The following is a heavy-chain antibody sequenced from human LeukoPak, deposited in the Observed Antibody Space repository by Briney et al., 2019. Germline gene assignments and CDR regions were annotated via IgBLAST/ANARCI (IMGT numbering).Heavy chain of an antibody. CDR1: GDSVSSNSAA. Sequence: SQTLSLTCAISGDSVSSNSAAWYWIRQSPSRGLEWLGRTYYRSKWYNDYAVSVKSRITINPDASKNQFSLQLNSVTPEDTAVYYCARERAGAGTFFLSTASWFNPWAREPWSPSPQ. V-gene: IGHV6-1*01. CDR3: ARERAGAGTFFLSTASWFNP. D-gene: IGHD6-19*01. CDR2: TYYRSKWYN. J-gene: IGHJ5*02.